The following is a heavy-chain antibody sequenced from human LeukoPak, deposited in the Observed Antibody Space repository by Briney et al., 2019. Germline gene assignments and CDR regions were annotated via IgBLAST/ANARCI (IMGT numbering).Heavy chain of an antibody. D-gene: IGHD1-26*01. CDR3: ARDRVGAFDY. V-gene: IGHV3-7*01. Sequence: GGSLRLSCAASGFTFSSYWMSWVRQAXXXXXEWVANIKQDGSEKYYVDSVKGRFTISRDNAKNSLYLQMNSLRAEDTAVYYCARDRVGAFDYWGQGTLVTVSS. J-gene: IGHJ4*02. CDR1: GFTFSSYW. CDR2: IKQDGSEK.